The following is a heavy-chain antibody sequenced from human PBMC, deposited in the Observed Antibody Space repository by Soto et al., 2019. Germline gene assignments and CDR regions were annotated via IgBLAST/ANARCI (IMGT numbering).Heavy chain of an antibody. CDR1: GFTFSSYG. CDR3: ARDYSSGEGFDF. Sequence: GGSLRLSCAASGFTFSSYGMHWVRQAPGKGLEWMAVIWYDGNSKDYGDSVRGRFTVARDNSKNTLYLQMDSLRAEDTAVYYCARDYSSGEGFDFWGQETLVTVSS. D-gene: IGHD7-27*01. V-gene: IGHV3-33*01. CDR2: IWYDGNSK. J-gene: IGHJ4*02.